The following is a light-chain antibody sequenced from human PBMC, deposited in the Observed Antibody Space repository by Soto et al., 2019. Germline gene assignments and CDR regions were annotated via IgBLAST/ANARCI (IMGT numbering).Light chain of an antibody. V-gene: IGKV1-12*01. CDR1: QGIRSR. CDR3: QQSFNIPVT. CDR2: TAS. Sequence: DIQMTQSPPSVSASVADRVAITCQASQGIRSRLAWYKQTPGKAPKXLSYTASSLQSGVPSRFRGSGSGTDFTLTISSLKPEDFVTYYCQQSFNIPVTFGQGTRLEIK. J-gene: IGKJ5*01.